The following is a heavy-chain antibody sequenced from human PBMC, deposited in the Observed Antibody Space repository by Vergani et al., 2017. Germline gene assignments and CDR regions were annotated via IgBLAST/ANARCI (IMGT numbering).Heavy chain of an antibody. D-gene: IGHD3-22*01. J-gene: IGHJ5*02. Sequence: QLHLQESGPGLVKPSETLSLTCTVSGGSITSRSYYWGWIRQPPGKGLEWISSVAHSGDTYFNPSLKGRVSISMDTSKNYFFLTLSSVTAADTAMYYCARRSSSYYFDIWGQGVLITVSS. CDR2: VAHSGDT. V-gene: IGHV4-39*02. CDR1: GGSITSRSYY. CDR3: ARRSSSYYFDI.